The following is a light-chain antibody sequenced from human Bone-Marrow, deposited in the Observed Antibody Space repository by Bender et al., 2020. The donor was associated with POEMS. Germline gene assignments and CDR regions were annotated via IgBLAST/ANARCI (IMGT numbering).Light chain of an antibody. V-gene: IGLV2-14*03. Sequence: QSALTQPASVSGSPGQSITIPCTGTSGDIGSYNYVSWYQQHPDKAPKLIIYEVSDRPSGVSDRFSGSKSGNTASLTITGLQSEDEADYYCSSFRTGSTRVFGGGTKLTVL. CDR1: SGDIGSYNY. CDR3: SSFRTGSTRV. J-gene: IGLJ2*01. CDR2: EVS.